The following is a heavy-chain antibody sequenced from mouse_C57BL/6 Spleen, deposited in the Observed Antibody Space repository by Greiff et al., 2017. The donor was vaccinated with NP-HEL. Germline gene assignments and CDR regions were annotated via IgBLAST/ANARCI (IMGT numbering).Heavy chain of an antibody. CDR2: ISDGGSYT. CDR3: ARERGSITFDY. J-gene: IGHJ2*01. Sequence: EVQLVESGGGLVKPGGSLKLSCAASGFTFSSYAMSWVRQTPEKRLEWVATISDGGSYTYYPDNVKGRFTISRDNAKNNLYLQMSHLKSEDTAMYYCARERGSITFDYWGQGTTLTVSS. CDR1: GFTFSSYA. D-gene: IGHD1-1*01. V-gene: IGHV5-4*01.